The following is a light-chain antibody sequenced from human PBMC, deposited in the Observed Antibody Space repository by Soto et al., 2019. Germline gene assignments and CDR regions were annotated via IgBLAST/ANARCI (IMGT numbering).Light chain of an antibody. V-gene: IGKV3-15*01. CDR1: QGVSSN. CDR3: HQYNFWPT. CDR2: GTS. J-gene: IGKJ1*01. Sequence: EIVMTQSPATLSVSPGEKATLSCRASQGVSSNLAWYQQKPGQSPRLLIYGTSTRATGIPARFSGSGSGTEFTLTISSLQSEDFAVYYCHQYNFWPTFGQGTKVDIK.